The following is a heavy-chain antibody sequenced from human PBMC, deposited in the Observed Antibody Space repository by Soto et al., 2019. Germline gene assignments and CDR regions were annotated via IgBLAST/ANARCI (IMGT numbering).Heavy chain of an antibody. J-gene: IGHJ6*03. Sequence: GGSLRLSCKASGFTFDSYAMSWVRQPPGKGLEWVSGLSASGGNTDYADSVKGRFTISRDNSKNTLYLQMNNLRVADTAVYYCVKHEWLSRDYMDVWGTGTTVTVSS. CDR1: GFTFDSYA. V-gene: IGHV3-23*01. CDR2: LSASGGNT. CDR3: VKHEWLSRDYMDV. D-gene: IGHD6-19*01.